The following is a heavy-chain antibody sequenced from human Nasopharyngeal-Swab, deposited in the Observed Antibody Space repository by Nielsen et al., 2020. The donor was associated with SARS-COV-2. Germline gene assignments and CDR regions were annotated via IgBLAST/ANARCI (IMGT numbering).Heavy chain of an antibody. CDR2: IKQDGSEK. CDR3: ASGKGYYYGSGTFDY. D-gene: IGHD3-10*01. V-gene: IGHV3-7*01. Sequence: GGSLRLSCAASGFTFSSYGMHWVRQAPGKGLEWVANIKQDGSEKYYVDSVKGRFTISRDNAKNSLYLQMNSLRAEDTAVYYCASGKGYYYGSGTFDYWGQGTLVTVSS. J-gene: IGHJ4*02. CDR1: GFTFSSYG.